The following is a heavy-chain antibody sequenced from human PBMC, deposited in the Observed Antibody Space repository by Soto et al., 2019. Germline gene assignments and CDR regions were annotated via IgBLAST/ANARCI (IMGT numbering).Heavy chain of an antibody. J-gene: IGHJ4*02. CDR1: GFTFSSYA. V-gene: IGHV3-30-3*01. Sequence: GGSLRLSCAASGFTFSSYAMHWVRQAPGKGLEWVAVISYDGSNKYYADSVKGRFTISRDNSKNTLYLQMSSLRAEDTAVYYCAREPGSSGGDYWGQGTLVTVSS. CDR2: ISYDGSNK. CDR3: AREPGSSGGDY. D-gene: IGHD6-6*01.